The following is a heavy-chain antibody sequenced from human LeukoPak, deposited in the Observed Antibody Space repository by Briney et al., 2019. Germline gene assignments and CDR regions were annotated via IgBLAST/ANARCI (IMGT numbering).Heavy chain of an antibody. J-gene: IGHJ4*02. CDR1: GGSFSGYY. D-gene: IGHD3-10*01. CDR3: ATKTRTYYYGSGSYV. V-gene: IGHV4-34*01. CDR2: INHSGST. Sequence: PSETLSLTCAVYGGSFSGYYWSWVRQPPGKGLEWIGEINHSGSTNYNPSPKSRVTISVDTSKNQFSLKLSSVTAADTAVYYCATKTRTYYYGSGSYVWGQGTLVTVSS.